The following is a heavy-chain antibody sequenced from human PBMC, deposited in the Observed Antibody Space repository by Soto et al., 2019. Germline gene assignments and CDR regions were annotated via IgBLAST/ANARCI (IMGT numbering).Heavy chain of an antibody. CDR3: ARDIAAAGTNGYYYYGMDV. CDR1: GFTVSSNY. Sequence: GGSLRLSCAASGFTVSSNYMSWVRQAPGKGLEWVSVIYSGGSTYYADSVKGRFTISRDNSKNTLYLQMNSLRAEDTAVYYCARDIAAAGTNGYYYYGMDVWGQGTLVTVSS. V-gene: IGHV3-53*01. D-gene: IGHD6-13*01. CDR2: IYSGGST. J-gene: IGHJ6*02.